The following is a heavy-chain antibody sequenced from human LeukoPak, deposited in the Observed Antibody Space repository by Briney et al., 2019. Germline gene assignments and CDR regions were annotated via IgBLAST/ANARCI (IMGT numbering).Heavy chain of an antibody. Sequence: KVSCKASGYTFTSYDINWVRQATGQGVEWMGWMNPNSGNTGYAQKFQGRVTMTRDTSISTAYMELSRLRSDDTAVYYCARIRITMVRGGSWGDYMDVWGKGTTVTVSS. CDR1: GYTFTSYD. J-gene: IGHJ6*03. CDR2: MNPNSGNT. CDR3: ARIRITMVRGGSWGDYMDV. V-gene: IGHV1-8*01. D-gene: IGHD3-10*01.